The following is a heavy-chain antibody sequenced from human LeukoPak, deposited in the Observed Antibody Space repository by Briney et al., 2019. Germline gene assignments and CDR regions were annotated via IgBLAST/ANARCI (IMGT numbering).Heavy chain of an antibody. D-gene: IGHD1-1*01. CDR1: GFTFSTYA. CDR3: AKGAYNWNAHWFDP. CDR2: ISGSGGRT. J-gene: IGHJ5*02. V-gene: IGHV3-23*01. Sequence: PGGPLRFSCAASGFTFSTYAMSWVRQAPGKGLEWVSAISGSGGRTYYADSVKGRFTISRDNSKNTLYLQMNSLRAEDTAVYYCAKGAYNWNAHWFDPWGQGTLVTVSS.